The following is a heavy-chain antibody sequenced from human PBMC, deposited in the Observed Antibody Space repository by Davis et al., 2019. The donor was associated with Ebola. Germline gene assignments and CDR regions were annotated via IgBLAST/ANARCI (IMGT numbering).Heavy chain of an antibody. J-gene: IGHJ6*02. CDR1: GGSFSGYY. Sequence: SETLSLTCAVYGGSFSGYYWSWIRQPPGKGLEWIGEINHSGSTYYNPSLKSRVTISVDTSKNQFSLKLSSVTAADTAVYYCARRRSTNYYGMDVWGQGTTVTVSS. CDR2: INHSGST. CDR3: ARRRSTNYYGMDV. V-gene: IGHV4-34*01. D-gene: IGHD1-14*01.